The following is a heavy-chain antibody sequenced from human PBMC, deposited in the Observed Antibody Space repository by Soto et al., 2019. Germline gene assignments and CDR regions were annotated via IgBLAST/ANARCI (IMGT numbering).Heavy chain of an antibody. V-gene: IGHV3-74*01. CDR2: INTDGSST. CDR3: AKRGVDTFGLSY. Sequence: EVQLAESGGGLVQPGGSLRLSCAVSGFTFSSFWMHWVRQAPGEGLVWVSRINTDGSSTSYADSVKGRFTISRDNAKNTLYLQMNSLRGEDTAMYYCAKRGVDTFGLSYWGQGTLVTVSS. D-gene: IGHD3-10*01. J-gene: IGHJ4*02. CDR1: GFTFSSFW.